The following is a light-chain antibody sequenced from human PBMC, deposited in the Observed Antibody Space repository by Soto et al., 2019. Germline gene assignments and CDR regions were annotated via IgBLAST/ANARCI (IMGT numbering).Light chain of an antibody. CDR1: SSDVGGYNY. CDR2: DVT. CDR3: CSYAGTYSVI. J-gene: IGLJ2*01. V-gene: IGLV2-11*01. Sequence: QSALTQPRSVSGSPGQSVTISCTGTSSDVGGYNYVSWYQQRPGKAPKLMIYDVTKRPSGVPGRFFGSKSGNTASLTISGLQSEDEADYYCCSYAGTYSVIFGGGTQLTVL.